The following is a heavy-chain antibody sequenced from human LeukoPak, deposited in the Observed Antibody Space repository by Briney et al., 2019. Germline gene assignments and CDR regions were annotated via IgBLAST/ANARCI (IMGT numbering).Heavy chain of an antibody. D-gene: IGHD2-2*01. CDR3: ARANFLYCSSTTCLFDY. J-gene: IGHJ4*02. V-gene: IGHV1-2*02. CDR1: GYTFTDYY. Sequence: ASVRVSCKASGYTFTDYYMHWVRQAPGQGVEWMGWINPNDGDTNYAQKFQGRVTMTRDTSISTAHMEVSRLRSDDTAVYYCARANFLYCSSTTCLFDYWGQGTLVTVSS. CDR2: INPNDGDT.